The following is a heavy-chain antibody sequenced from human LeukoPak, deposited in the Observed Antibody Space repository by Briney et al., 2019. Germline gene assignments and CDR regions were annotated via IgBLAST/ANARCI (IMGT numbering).Heavy chain of an antibody. D-gene: IGHD5-24*01. CDR2: ISYDGSNK. CDR3: AKEGRDGFNYDY. V-gene: IGHV3-30*18. J-gene: IGHJ4*02. Sequence: GGSLRRSCAASRFTFSSYGMHWVRQAPGKGLEWVAVISYDGSNKYYADSVKGRFTVSRDNSKNTLYLQMNSLRAEDTAVYYCAKEGRDGFNYDYWGQGTLVTVSS. CDR1: RFTFSSYG.